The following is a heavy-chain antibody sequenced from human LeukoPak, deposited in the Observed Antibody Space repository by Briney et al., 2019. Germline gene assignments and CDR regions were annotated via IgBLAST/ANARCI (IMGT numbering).Heavy chain of an antibody. CDR2: IYTSGST. Sequence: SETLSLTCTVSGGSISSYYWSWIRQPAGKGLEWIGRIYTSGSTNYNPSLKSRVTMSVDTSKNQSSLKLSSVPAADTAVYYCARAFHGSSSLLDYYYYYMDVWGKGTTVTVSS. CDR3: ARAFHGSSSLLDYYYYYMDV. J-gene: IGHJ6*03. D-gene: IGHD6-6*01. CDR1: GGSISSYY. V-gene: IGHV4-4*07.